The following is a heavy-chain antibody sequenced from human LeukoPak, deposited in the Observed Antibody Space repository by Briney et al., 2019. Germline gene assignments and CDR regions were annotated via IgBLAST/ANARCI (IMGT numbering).Heavy chain of an antibody. J-gene: IGHJ4*02. CDR2: ISSSGSTI. CDR1: GFTFSDYY. Sequence: PGGSLRLSXAPSGFTFSDYYMNWLRHSPEKGLEWVSFISSSGSTIYYTDSVKGRFTISRDNAKNSLYLQMNNLRAEDTAVYYCASLSYSSRTWDYWGQGTLVTVSS. D-gene: IGHD6-13*01. CDR3: ASLSYSSRTWDY. V-gene: IGHV3-11*04.